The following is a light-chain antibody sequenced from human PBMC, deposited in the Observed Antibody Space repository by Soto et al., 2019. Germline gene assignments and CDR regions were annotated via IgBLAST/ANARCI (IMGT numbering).Light chain of an antibody. CDR2: KAS. Sequence: DIQMTQSPYTLSASVGDRVTITCRASQSISSWLAWYQQKPGKAPKLLIYKASSLESGVPSRFSGSGSGTEFILTISSLQPDDFATYYCQQYNVYSWTFGQGTKVEIK. CDR1: QSISSW. CDR3: QQYNVYSWT. V-gene: IGKV1-5*03. J-gene: IGKJ1*01.